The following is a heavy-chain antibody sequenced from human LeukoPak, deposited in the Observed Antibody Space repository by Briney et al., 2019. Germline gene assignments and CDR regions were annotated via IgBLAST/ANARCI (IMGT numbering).Heavy chain of an antibody. D-gene: IGHD3-10*01. CDR2: IYYTGNT. CDR3: ARSQNYYGSGDY. J-gene: IGHJ4*02. Sequence: SETLSLTCTVSGGSVSNGNYYWSWLRQPPGKALEWIGYIYYTGNTYYNPSLEGRVTISVDTSKNHFSVKLSSVTAADTAVYYCARSQNYYGSGDYWSQGTLVTVSS. V-gene: IGHV4-61*03. CDR1: GGSVSNGNYY.